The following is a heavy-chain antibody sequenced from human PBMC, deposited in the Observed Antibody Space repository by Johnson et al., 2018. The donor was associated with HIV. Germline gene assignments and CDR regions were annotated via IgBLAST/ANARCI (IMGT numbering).Heavy chain of an antibody. J-gene: IGHJ3*02. CDR2: IKSKTDGGTT. CDR3: TTTLIAARDALDI. D-gene: IGHD6-6*01. V-gene: IGHV3-15*01. Sequence: VQLVESGGGVVRPGGSLRLSCAASGFTFSNAWMSWVRQAPGKGLEWVGRIKSKTDGGTTDYAAPVKGRFTISRDDSKNTLYLQMNSLKTEDTAVYYCTTTLIAARDALDIWGQGTMVTVSS. CDR1: GFTFSNAW.